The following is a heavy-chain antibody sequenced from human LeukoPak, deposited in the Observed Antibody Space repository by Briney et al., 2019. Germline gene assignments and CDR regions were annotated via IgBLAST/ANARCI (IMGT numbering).Heavy chain of an antibody. Sequence: GGSLRLSCAASGFTFSSYWMSWVRQAPGKGLEWVANIKQDGSEKYYVDSVKGRFTISRDNAKNSLYLQMNSLRAEDTAVYYCARAYCSGGSCYPGPYFDYRGQGTLVTVSS. CDR1: GFTFSSYW. CDR3: ARAYCSGGSCYPGPYFDY. D-gene: IGHD2-15*01. CDR2: IKQDGSEK. V-gene: IGHV3-7*01. J-gene: IGHJ4*02.